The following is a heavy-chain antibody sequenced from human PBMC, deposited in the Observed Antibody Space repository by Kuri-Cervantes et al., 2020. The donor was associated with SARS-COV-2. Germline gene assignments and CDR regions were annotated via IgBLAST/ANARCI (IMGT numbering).Heavy chain of an antibody. Sequence: GESLKISCAASGFTFSSYAMSWVRQAPGKGLEWVSAISGSGGSTYYADSVNGRFTISRDNSKNTLCLQMNSQRAEDTAVYYCARAVRFSERLPGDYFDYWGQGTLVTVSS. CDR1: GFTFSSYA. CDR3: ARAVRFSERLPGDYFDY. J-gene: IGHJ4*02. D-gene: IGHD3-3*01. V-gene: IGHV3-23*01. CDR2: ISGSGGST.